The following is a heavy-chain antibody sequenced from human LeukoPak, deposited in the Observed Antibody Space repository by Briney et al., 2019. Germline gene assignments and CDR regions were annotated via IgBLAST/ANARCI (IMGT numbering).Heavy chain of an antibody. CDR3: ARSSYYDSSGYYLEYFDY. CDR2: IYHSGST. J-gene: IGHJ4*02. V-gene: IGHV4-4*02. CDR1: GGSISSSNW. D-gene: IGHD3-22*01. Sequence: SGTLSLTCAVSGGSISSSNWWSWVRQPPGKGLEWIGEIYHSGSTNYNPSLKSRVTISVDKSKNQFSLKLSSVTAADTAVYYCARSSYYDSSGYYLEYFDYWGQGTLVTVSS.